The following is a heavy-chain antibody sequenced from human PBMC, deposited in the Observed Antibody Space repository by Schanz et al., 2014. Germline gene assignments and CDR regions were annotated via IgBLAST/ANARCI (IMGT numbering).Heavy chain of an antibody. V-gene: IGHV1-2*02. CDR1: GRTFIVYH. Sequence: QVQLVQSGAEVKKPGASMKVSCKASGRTFIVYHVLHWVRQAPGQGLEWMGWINPNSGDTNYAQQFQGRVTMTGDTSISTAYMELSRLRSDDTAVYYCAKGQGAVINNWYFDLWGRGTLVTVSS. J-gene: IGHJ2*01. CDR3: AKGQGAVINNWYFDL. D-gene: IGHD2-21*01. CDR2: INPNSGDT.